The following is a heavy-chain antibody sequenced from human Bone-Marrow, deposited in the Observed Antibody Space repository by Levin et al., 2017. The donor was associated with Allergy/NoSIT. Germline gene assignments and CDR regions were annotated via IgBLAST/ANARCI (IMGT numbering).Heavy chain of an antibody. CDR3: ARSRTCSGGTCYSVVGWLDP. Sequence: PSETLSLTCTVSGDSISRADYYWNWIRQLPGKGLEWIGYIYYNGGTYYNPSLKSRLTFSVDMSKNQFSLKLSSVTAADTATYYCARSRTCSGGTCYSVVGWLDPWGQGMPVTVSS. CDR2: IYYNGGT. V-gene: IGHV4-31*02. D-gene: IGHD2-15*01. J-gene: IGHJ5*02. CDR1: GDSISRADYY.